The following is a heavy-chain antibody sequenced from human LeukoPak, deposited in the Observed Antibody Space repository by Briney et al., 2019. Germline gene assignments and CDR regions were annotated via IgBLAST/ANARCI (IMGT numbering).Heavy chain of an antibody. D-gene: IGHD4-23*01. V-gene: IGHV4-59*01. Sequence: PSETLSLTCTVSGGSISNYYWSWIRQPPGKGLEWIGYIYYSGSTNYNPSLKSRVTISVDTSKNQFSLKLSSVTAADTAVYYCARERWFDIWGQGTMVTVSS. CDR3: ARERWFDI. CDR2: IYYSGST. J-gene: IGHJ3*02. CDR1: GGSISNYY.